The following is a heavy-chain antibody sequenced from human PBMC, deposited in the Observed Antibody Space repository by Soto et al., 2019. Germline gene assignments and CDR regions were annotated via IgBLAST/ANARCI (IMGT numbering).Heavy chain of an antibody. D-gene: IGHD3-9*01. CDR1: GFTFNSYA. J-gene: IGHJ4*02. V-gene: IGHV3-23*01. CDR3: AKGRYFDASGGCANF. CDR2: ISGSGWPT. Sequence: EVRLMESGGGFLQPGGSQRLSCVASGFTFNSYAMSWVRQTPEKGLEWVSAISGSGWPTYYGESVQARFTTSRDNSKTAVELHMNRLRAEDSGIYYCAKGRYFDASGGCANFWGPGTLVTVSS.